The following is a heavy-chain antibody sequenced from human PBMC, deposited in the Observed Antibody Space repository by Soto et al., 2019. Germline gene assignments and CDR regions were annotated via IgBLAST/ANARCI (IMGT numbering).Heavy chain of an antibody. Sequence: PGEALKISCKGLGNSFNNWIGWGRQMPGKGLEWVGIIYPGDSDTRYSPSFQGQVTISADKSISTAYLQWSSLTASDTAVYYCARLQPAAGDNDLPFAYWGQGTLVTVSS. V-gene: IGHV5-51*01. D-gene: IGHD6-13*01. CDR1: GNSFNNW. CDR2: IYPGDSDT. CDR3: ARLQPAAGDNDLPFAY. J-gene: IGHJ4*02.